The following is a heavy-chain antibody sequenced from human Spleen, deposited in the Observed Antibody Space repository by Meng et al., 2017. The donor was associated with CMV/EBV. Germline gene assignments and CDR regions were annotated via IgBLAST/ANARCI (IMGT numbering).Heavy chain of an antibody. CDR2: MNPNSGNT. V-gene: IGHV1-8*01. Sequence: ASVKVSCKASGYTFSSYDINWVRQATGQGLEWMGWMNPNSGNTGYAQKFQGRVTMTRNTSISTAYMELSSLRSEDTAVYYCASGYYDFWSGYSDYYYGMDVWGQGTTVTVSS. D-gene: IGHD3-3*01. CDR1: GYTFSSYD. CDR3: ASGYYDFWSGYSDYYYGMDV. J-gene: IGHJ6*02.